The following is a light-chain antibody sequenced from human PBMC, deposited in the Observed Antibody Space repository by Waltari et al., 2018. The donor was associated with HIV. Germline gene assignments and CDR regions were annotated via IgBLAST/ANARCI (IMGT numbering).Light chain of an antibody. V-gene: IGLV1-47*02. CDR1: SSNIGNNY. Sequence: QSVLTQSPSISGTPGQRVAISCSGSSSNIGNNYVSWYQQVPGTTPKLLIFCNTQRPSGCPARFSGSVSGTSASLAISGLRSDDEANYYCAVWDNSLSAQVFGGGTTLTVL. CDR3: AVWDNSLSAQV. CDR2: CNT. J-gene: IGLJ3*02.